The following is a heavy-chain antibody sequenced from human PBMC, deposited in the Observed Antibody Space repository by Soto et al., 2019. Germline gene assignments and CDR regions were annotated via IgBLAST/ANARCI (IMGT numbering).Heavy chain of an antibody. CDR2: IIPIFGTA. D-gene: IGHD6-6*01. J-gene: IGHJ6*02. V-gene: IGHV1-69*13. CDR1: GGTPSNSA. CDR3: ARGPIAARPYYYYGMDV. Sequence: SVKVSCKASGGTPSNSAISWVRQAPGQGLEWMGGIIPIFGTANYAQKFQGRVTITADESTSTAYMELSSLRSEDTAVYYCARGPIAARPYYYYGMDVWGQGTTVTVSS.